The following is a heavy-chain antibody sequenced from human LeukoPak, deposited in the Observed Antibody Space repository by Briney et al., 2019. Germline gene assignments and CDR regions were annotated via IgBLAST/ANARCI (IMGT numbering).Heavy chain of an antibody. CDR2: IYHSESA. Sequence: PSETLSLTCTVSGGSISSYYWGWIRQPPGKGLEWIGSIYHSESADYNPSLKSRVTISVDTTRNQFSLKLRSVTAADTAVYYCAVNLYSSGWYSDYWGQGTLVTVSS. V-gene: IGHV4-38-2*02. CDR1: GGSISSYY. J-gene: IGHJ4*02. D-gene: IGHD6-19*01. CDR3: AVNLYSSGWYSDY.